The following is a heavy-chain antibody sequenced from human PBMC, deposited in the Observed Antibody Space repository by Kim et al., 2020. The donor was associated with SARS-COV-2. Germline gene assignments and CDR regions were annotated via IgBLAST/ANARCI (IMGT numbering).Heavy chain of an antibody. Sequence: GGSLRLSCAASGFTFSSYSMNWVRQAPGKGLEWVSSISSSSSYIYYADSVKGRFTISRDNAKNSLYLQMNSLRAEDTAVYYCARGPDYYDSSGYPYYWGQGTLVTISS. V-gene: IGHV3-21*01. D-gene: IGHD3-22*01. CDR2: ISSSSSYI. J-gene: IGHJ4*02. CDR3: ARGPDYYDSSGYPYY. CDR1: GFTFSSYS.